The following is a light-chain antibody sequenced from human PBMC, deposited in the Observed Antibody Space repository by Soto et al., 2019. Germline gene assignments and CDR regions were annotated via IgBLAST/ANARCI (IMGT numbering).Light chain of an antibody. CDR2: GAS. Sequence: EIVLTQSPGTLSLSPGERATLSCRVSQSVSSNYLAWYQQKPGQAPRLLIYGASSRATGIPDRFSGSGSGTDFTLTISRLEPEDFAVYYCQQFGSFSFGPGTKVEIK. V-gene: IGKV3-20*01. CDR1: QSVSSNY. CDR3: QQFGSFS. J-gene: IGKJ3*01.